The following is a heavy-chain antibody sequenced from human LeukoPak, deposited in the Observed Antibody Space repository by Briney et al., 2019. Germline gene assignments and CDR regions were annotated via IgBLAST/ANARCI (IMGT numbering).Heavy chain of an antibody. J-gene: IGHJ4*02. V-gene: IGHV4-59*08. CDR2: IYYSGST. D-gene: IGHD5-12*01. CDR1: GGSISSYY. CDR3: ARHSYSGYDFGY. Sequence: PSETLSLTCTVSGGSISSYYWSWIRQPPGKGLEWIGYIYYSGSTNYNPSLKSRVTISVDTSKNQFSLKLSSVTAADTAVYYCARHSYSGYDFGYWGQGTLVTVSS.